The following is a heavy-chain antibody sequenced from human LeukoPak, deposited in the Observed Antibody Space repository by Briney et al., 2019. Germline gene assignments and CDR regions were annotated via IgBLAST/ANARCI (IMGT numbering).Heavy chain of an antibody. CDR3: ARWGLTYYYDSSGRRGAFDI. V-gene: IGHV4-4*07. Sequence: SETLSLTCTVSGGSISSYYWSWIRQPAGRGLEWIGRIYTSGSTNYNPSLKSRVTMSVDTSKNQFSLKLSSVTAADTAVYYCARWGLTYYYDSSGRRGAFDIWGQGTMVTVSS. CDR2: IYTSGST. CDR1: GGSISSYY. D-gene: IGHD3-22*01. J-gene: IGHJ3*02.